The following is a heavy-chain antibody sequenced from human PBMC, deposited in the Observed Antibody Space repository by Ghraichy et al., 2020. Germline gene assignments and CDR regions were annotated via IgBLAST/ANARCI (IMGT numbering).Heavy chain of an antibody. Sequence: GESLNISCAASAFTFSSLSMHWVRQAPGKGLKWVAVISYDGSDKYYADSMKGRFTISRDNSKSTLYLQMSGLRGEDSAVYFCARGGYGSNPGDSDYWGQGTLVTVSS. V-gene: IGHV3-30*04. CDR1: AFTFSSLS. CDR2: ISYDGSDK. CDR3: ARGGYGSNPGDSDY. J-gene: IGHJ4*02. D-gene: IGHD2-2*01.